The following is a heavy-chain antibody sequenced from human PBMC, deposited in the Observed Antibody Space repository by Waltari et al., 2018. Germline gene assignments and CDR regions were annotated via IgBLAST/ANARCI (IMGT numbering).Heavy chain of an antibody. D-gene: IGHD1-26*01. V-gene: IGHV3-53*01. CDR3: ARGEDY. CDR2: IYSGGST. J-gene: IGHJ4*02. Sequence: ELQLVESGGGLIQPGGSLRLPRAASGFTVRSNYMSWVRQAPGKGLECASIIYSGGSTYYADSVKGRFTISRDNSKNTLYLQMNSLRVEDTAVYYCARGEDYWGQGTLVTVSS. CDR1: GFTVRSNY.